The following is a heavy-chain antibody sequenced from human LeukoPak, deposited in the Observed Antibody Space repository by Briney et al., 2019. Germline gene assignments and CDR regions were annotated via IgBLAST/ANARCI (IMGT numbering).Heavy chain of an antibody. CDR3: ARDLDRDGSTHFDY. J-gene: IGHJ4*02. D-gene: IGHD1-1*01. CDR1: GFTFSRYW. V-gene: IGHV3-74*01. CDR2: INTDGSTT. Sequence: GGSMRLSCAASGFTFSRYWMHWVRQAPGKGLVWVSHINTDGSTTNYAGSVKGRFSVSRDNAKNTLYLQMNSLRAEDTAVYYCARDLDRDGSTHFDYWGQGTLVTVSS.